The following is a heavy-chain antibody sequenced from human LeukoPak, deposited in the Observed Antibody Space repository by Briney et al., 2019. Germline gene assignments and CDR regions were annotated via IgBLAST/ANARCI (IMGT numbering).Heavy chain of an antibody. CDR1: GYTFTSYD. V-gene: IGHV1-8*01. J-gene: IGHJ4*02. CDR3: AKPRNSNSGYDS. CDR2: TNPNSGNT. Sequence: ASVKVSCKASGYTFTSYDINWVRQATGQGLEWMGWTNPNSGNTGYAQKFQGRVTMTRNTSISTAYMELSSLRSEDTAVYYCAKPRNSNSGYDSWGQGTLVTVSS. D-gene: IGHD5-12*01.